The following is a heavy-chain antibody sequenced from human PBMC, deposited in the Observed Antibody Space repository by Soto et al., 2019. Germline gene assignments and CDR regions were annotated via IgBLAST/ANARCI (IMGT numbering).Heavy chain of an antibody. J-gene: IGHJ6*02. Sequence: PGESLKISCKGSGYSFTSYWIGWVRQMPGKGLEWMGIIYPGDSDTRYSPSFQGQVTISADKSISTAYLQWSSLKASDTAMYYCARSEHVVVVAATPYYYYYGMDVWGRGTTVTAP. V-gene: IGHV5-51*01. CDR2: IYPGDSDT. CDR1: GYSFTSYW. D-gene: IGHD2-15*01. CDR3: ARSEHVVVVAATPYYYYYGMDV.